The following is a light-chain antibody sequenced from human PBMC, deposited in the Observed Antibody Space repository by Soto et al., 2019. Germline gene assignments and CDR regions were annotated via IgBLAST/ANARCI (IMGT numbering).Light chain of an antibody. CDR3: QQYDKLPFT. CDR2: DAS. CDR1: QDISNY. V-gene: IGKV1-33*01. J-gene: IGKJ3*01. Sequence: DIQMTQSPSSLSASVGDRVTITCQASQDISNYLNWYQQKPGKAPKLLIYDASNLETGVPSRFSGSVSGTDFTFTISSLQPEDIATYYCQQYDKLPFTFGPGTKVDIK.